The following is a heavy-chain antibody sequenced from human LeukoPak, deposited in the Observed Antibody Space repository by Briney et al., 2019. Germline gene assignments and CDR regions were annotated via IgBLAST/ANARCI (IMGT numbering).Heavy chain of an antibody. V-gene: IGHV4-31*03. CDR3: ARVDCSSTSCNSFDD. D-gene: IGHD2-2*01. CDR2: IYYSVIT. CDR1: GGSISSVGYY. J-gene: IGHJ4*02. Sequence: SQTLSLTCTVSGGSISSVGYYWSWIRQHPGTGLEWFGYIYYSVITYYNPSLKSRVTISVDTSKNQFSLKLSSVTAADTAVYYCARVDCSSTSCNSFDDWGQGTLVTVSS.